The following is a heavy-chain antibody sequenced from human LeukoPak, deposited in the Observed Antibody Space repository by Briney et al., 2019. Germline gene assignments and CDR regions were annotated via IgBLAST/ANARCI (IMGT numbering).Heavy chain of an antibody. CDR2: IYSSGTT. Sequence: SGGSLRLSCAASGFTVNSNYMSWVRQAPGKGLEWVSIIYSSGTTYCADSVKGRFTISRDNSKNTLYLQMNSLRAEDTAVYYCAREVKKGIAAAGSRDYWGQGTLVTVSS. CDR3: AREVKKGIAAAGSRDY. CDR1: GFTVNSNY. J-gene: IGHJ4*02. V-gene: IGHV3-53*01. D-gene: IGHD6-13*01.